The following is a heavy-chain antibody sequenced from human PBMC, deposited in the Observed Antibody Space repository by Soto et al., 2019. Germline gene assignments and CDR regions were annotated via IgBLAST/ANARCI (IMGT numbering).Heavy chain of an antibody. D-gene: IGHD3-10*01. CDR3: ARDDEGGSYCDLGY. Sequence: GGSLRLSCAASGFSFSAYHMNWVRQAPGKGLEWISYISSSGTIIYYADSVKGRFTISRDNAKNTLYLQMNSLRTEDTAIYYCARDDEGGSYCDLGYWGQGTLVTVSS. CDR1: GFSFSAYH. J-gene: IGHJ4*02. V-gene: IGHV3-48*01. CDR2: ISSSGTII.